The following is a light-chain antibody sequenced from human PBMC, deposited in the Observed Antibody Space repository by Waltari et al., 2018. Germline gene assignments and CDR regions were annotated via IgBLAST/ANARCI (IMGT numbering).Light chain of an antibody. Sequence: DIQMTQSPSSLSASVGDRVTIACRASQSISSYLNWYQHKPGKAPKLLIYAASSLQSGVPSRFSGSGSGTDFTLTISSLQPEDFATYDCQQSYSTPRTFGQGTKVEIK. CDR3: QQSYSTPRT. J-gene: IGKJ1*01. CDR2: AAS. CDR1: QSISSY. V-gene: IGKV1-39*01.